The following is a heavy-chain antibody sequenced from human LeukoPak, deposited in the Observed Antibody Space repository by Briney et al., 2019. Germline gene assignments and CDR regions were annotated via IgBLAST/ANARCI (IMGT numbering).Heavy chain of an antibody. CDR3: AKDQIWAVVVPAYSHPDY. CDR2: ISTTSSYK. V-gene: IGHV3-21*01. Sequence: PGGSLRLSCAASGFTFVDYSMNWVRQAPGKGLEWVSSISTTSSYKYYADSVKGRFTISRDNAKKSLYLQMNSLRVEDTAVYYCAKDQIWAVVVPAYSHPDYWGQGTLVTVSS. J-gene: IGHJ4*02. D-gene: IGHD2-2*01. CDR1: GFTFVDYS.